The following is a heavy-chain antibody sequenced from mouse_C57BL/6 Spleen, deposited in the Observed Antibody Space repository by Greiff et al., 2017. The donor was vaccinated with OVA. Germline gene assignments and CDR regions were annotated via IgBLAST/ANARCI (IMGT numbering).Heavy chain of an antibody. CDR1: GYTFTDYY. V-gene: IGHV1-26*01. J-gene: IGHJ4*01. Sequence: EVQLQQSGPELVKPGASVKISCKASGYTFTDYYMNWVKQSHGKSLEWIGDINPNNGGTSYNQKFKGKATLTVDKSSSTAYMELRSLTSEDSAVYYCARGEWGNYVSYAMDYWGQGTSVTVSS. CDR3: ARGEWGNYVSYAMDY. CDR2: INPNNGGT. D-gene: IGHD2-1*01.